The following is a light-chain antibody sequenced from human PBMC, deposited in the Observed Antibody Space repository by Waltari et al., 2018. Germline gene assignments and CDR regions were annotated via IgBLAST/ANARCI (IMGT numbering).Light chain of an antibody. J-gene: IGKJ4*01. CDR2: AAS. V-gene: IGKV1-12*01. CDR1: QGIRSW. Sequence: DIQMTQSPSSVSASVGDRVTITCRASQGIRSWLAWYQQNPGKAPKLLIYAASSLQSGVPSRFSGSGSGTDFTLTISSLQPEDFATYYCQQTNSFPTFGGGTKVEIK. CDR3: QQTNSFPT.